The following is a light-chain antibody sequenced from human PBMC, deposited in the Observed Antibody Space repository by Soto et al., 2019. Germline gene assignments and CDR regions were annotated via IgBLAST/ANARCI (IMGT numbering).Light chain of an antibody. J-gene: IGKJ4*01. CDR2: GAS. CDR3: QQYGSSLT. CDR1: QRISSNF. V-gene: IGKV3-20*01. Sequence: ETVLTQSPGTLSLSPGERATLSCRASQRISSNFLAWYQQKPGQAPRLLIYGASSRATGIPGRFSGSGSGTDFTLTISRLEPEDFAVYYCQQYGSSLTVGGATKVDIK.